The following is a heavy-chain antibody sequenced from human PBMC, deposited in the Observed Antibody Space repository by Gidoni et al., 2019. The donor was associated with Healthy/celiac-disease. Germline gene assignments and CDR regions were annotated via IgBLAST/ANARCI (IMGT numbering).Heavy chain of an antibody. D-gene: IGHD2-15*01. CDR3: ARGRVVVAATLSFPDY. Sequence: QVQLVQSGAEVKKPGASVQVSCKASGYNFTSYAMQWVRQAPGQRLEWMGWINAGNGNTKYSQKFQGRVTITRDTAASTAYMELSSLRSEDTAVYYCARGRVVVAATLSFPDYWGQGTLVTVSS. J-gene: IGHJ4*02. V-gene: IGHV1-3*01. CDR1: GYNFTSYA. CDR2: INAGNGNT.